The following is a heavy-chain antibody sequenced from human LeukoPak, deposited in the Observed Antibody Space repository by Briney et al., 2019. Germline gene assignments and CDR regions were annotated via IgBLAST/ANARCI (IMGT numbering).Heavy chain of an antibody. CDR1: GFTFSSYA. Sequence: PGGSLRLSCAASGFTFSSYAMSWVRQAPGKGLEWVSAISGSGGSTYYADSVKGRFTFSRDNSKNTLYLQMNSLRAEDTAVYYCAKKGIDGGDYDLDYWGQGTLVTVSS. J-gene: IGHJ4*02. D-gene: IGHD4-17*01. CDR2: ISGSGGST. V-gene: IGHV3-23*01. CDR3: AKKGIDGGDYDLDY.